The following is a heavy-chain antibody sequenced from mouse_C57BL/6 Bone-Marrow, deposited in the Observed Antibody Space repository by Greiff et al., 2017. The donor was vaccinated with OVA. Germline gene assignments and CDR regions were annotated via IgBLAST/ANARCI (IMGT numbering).Heavy chain of an antibody. J-gene: IGHJ2*01. CDR2: ISDGGSYT. CDR3: ARQGDSHYFDY. Sequence: EVQRVESGGGLVKPGGSLKLSCAASGFTFSSYAMSWVRQTPEKRLEWVATISDGGSYTYYPDSVKGRFTISRDNAKNTLYLQMSSLRSEDTALYYCARQGDSHYFDYWGQGTTLTVSS. CDR1: GFTFSSYA. V-gene: IGHV5-9-3*01.